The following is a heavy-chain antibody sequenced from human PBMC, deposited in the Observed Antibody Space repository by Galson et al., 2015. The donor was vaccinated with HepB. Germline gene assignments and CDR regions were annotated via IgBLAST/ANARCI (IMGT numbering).Heavy chain of an antibody. Sequence: SLRLSCAASGFTFSSYAMHWVRQAPGKGLEWVAVISYDGSNKYYADSVKGRFTISRDNSKNTLYLQMNSLRAEDTAVYYCARGEGGGSYYYYYGMDVWGQGTTVTVSS. CDR3: ARGEGGGSYYYYYGMDV. CDR1: GFTFSSYA. J-gene: IGHJ6*02. CDR2: ISYDGSNK. V-gene: IGHV3-30-3*01. D-gene: IGHD1-26*01.